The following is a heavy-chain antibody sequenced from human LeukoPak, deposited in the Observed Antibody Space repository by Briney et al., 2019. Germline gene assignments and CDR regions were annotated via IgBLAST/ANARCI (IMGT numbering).Heavy chain of an antibody. D-gene: IGHD5-18*01. CDR2: ISWDGGST. J-gene: IGHJ6*03. CDR3: AKDGQDMGYGPPYYYYYMDV. CDR1: GFTFDDYT. Sequence: GGSLRLSCAASGFTFDDYTMHWVRQAPGKGLEWVSLISWDGGSTYYADSVKGRFTISRDNSKNSLYLQMNSLRTEDTALYYCAKDGQDMGYGPPYYYYYMDVWGKGTTVTVSS. V-gene: IGHV3-43*01.